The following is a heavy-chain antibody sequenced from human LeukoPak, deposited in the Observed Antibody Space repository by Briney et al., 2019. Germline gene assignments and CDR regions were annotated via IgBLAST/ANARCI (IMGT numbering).Heavy chain of an antibody. CDR2: ISGSADTT. CDR3: AKDTPRPPSY. V-gene: IGHV3-23*01. CDR1: GFTFSSYA. J-gene: IGHJ4*02. Sequence: PGGSLRLSCVASGFTFSSYAMSWVRQAPGKGLEWVSGISGSADTTYSADSVKGRFTISRDNSKNTLFLQMNSLRADDTAVYYCAKDTPRPPSYWGQGTLVTVSS.